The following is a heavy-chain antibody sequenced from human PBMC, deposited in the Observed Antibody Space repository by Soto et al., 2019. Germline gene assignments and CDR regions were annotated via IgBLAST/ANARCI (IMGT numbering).Heavy chain of an antibody. V-gene: IGHV4-59*12. CDR1: GGCISSNC. J-gene: IGHJ4*02. CDR2: IYYSGTT. Sequence: SLTMSVTCRVCGGCISSNCWNRKRQPPGKGLGWIGNIYYSGTTNYNPSLKSRVTISVDTSKNQFSLKLSSVTAADTAVYYCARDDPSGGDYEFVYWGQGTLVTVSS. CDR3: ARDDPSGGDYEFVY. D-gene: IGHD4-17*01.